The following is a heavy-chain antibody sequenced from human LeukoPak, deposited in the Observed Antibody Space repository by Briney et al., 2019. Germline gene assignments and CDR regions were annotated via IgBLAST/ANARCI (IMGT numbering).Heavy chain of an antibody. D-gene: IGHD2-21*01. CDR1: GFTFSSYA. Sequence: GGSLRLSCAASGFTFSSYAMSWVRQAPEKGLEWVSTISGSGGNTYYADSVKGRFTISRDNSKNTLYLQMSSLRAEDTAVYYCAKAPVTTCRGAYCYPFDYWGQGTLVTVSS. CDR3: AKAPVTTCRGAYCYPFDY. CDR2: ISGSGGNT. J-gene: IGHJ4*02. V-gene: IGHV3-23*01.